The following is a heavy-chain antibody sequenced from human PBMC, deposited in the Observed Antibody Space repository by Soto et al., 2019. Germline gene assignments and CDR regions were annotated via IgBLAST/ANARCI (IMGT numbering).Heavy chain of an antibody. CDR2: ISYDGSNK. D-gene: IGHD3-16*01. V-gene: IGHV3-30*18. Sequence: QVQLVESGGGVVQPGRSLRLSCAASGFTFSSYGMHWVRQAPGKGLEWVAVISYDGSNKYYADSVKGRFTISRDNSKNTLYLQMNSLRAEDTAVYYCAKAPYYDYVWGVGYWGQGTLVTVSS. CDR1: GFTFSSYG. J-gene: IGHJ4*02. CDR3: AKAPYYDYVWGVGY.